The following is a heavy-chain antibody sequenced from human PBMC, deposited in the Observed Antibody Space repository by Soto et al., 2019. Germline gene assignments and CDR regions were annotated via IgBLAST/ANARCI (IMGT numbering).Heavy chain of an antibody. J-gene: IGHJ4*02. D-gene: IGHD2-15*01. CDR2: IFYSWST. Sequence: PSATLSLTCTVSGGSIRSYYWTWIRQPPGKGLEWLGYIFYSWSTYYNPSLKSRVTISVDTSKNQFSLKLSSVTAADTAVYYWARVCSGQDPYYFDYWGQGAL. CDR3: ARVCSGQDPYYFDY. V-gene: IGHV4-59*12. CDR1: GGSIRSYY.